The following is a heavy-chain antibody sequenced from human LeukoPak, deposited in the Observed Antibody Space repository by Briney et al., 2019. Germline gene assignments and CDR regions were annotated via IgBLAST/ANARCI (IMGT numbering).Heavy chain of an antibody. CDR2: AYPGDSDT. CDR3: ARSSGWYLYYSDY. Sequence: GESLKISCKDSGYSFANSWIGWVRQMPGKGLEWMGIAYPGDSDTRYSPSFQGQVTISADKSISTAYLQWSSLKASDTAMYYCARSSGWYLYYSDYWGQGTLVTVSS. CDR1: GYSFANSW. V-gene: IGHV5-51*01. J-gene: IGHJ4*02. D-gene: IGHD6-19*01.